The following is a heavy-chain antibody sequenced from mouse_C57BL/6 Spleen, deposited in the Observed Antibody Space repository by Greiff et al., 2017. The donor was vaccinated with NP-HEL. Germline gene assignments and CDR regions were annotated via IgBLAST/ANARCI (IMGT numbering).Heavy chain of an antibody. CDR2: FYPGSGSI. D-gene: IGHD2-14*01. CDR1: GYTFTEYT. J-gene: IGHJ2*01. CDR3: AKHEDYPLGTYYFDY. Sequence: QVQLQQSGAELVKPGASVKLSCKASGYTFTEYTIHWVKQRSGQGLEWIGWFYPGSGSIKYNEKFKDKATLTADKSSSTVFMELSRLTSEDSAVYFCAKHEDYPLGTYYFDYWGQGTTLTVSS. V-gene: IGHV1-62-2*01.